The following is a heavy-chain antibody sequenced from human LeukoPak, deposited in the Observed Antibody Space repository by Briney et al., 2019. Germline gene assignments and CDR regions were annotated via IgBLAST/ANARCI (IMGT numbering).Heavy chain of an antibody. CDR3: AKANYYDSSANY. D-gene: IGHD3-22*01. V-gene: IGHV3-9*01. CDR2: ISWNSGSI. CDR1: GFTVSSNY. J-gene: IGHJ4*02. Sequence: PGGSLRLSCAASGFTVSSNYMSWVRQAPGKGLEWVSGISWNSGSIGYADSVKGRFTISRDNAKNSLYPQMNSLRAEDTALYYCAKANYYDSSANYWGQGTLVTVSS.